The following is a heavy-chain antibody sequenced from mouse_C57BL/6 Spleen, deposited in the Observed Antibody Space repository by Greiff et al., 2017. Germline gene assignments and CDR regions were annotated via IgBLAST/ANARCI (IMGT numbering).Heavy chain of an antibody. J-gene: IGHJ3*01. D-gene: IGHD3-2*02. V-gene: IGHV1-72*01. Sequence: VKLLQPGAELVKPGASVKLSCKASGYTFTSYWMHWVKQRPGRGLEWIGRIDPKSGGTKYNEKFKSKATLTVDKPSSTAYMQLSSLTSEDSAVYCCARDSSGYPWFAYWGKGALVTVSA. CDR1: GYTFTSYW. CDR3: ARDSSGYPWFAY. CDR2: IDPKSGGT.